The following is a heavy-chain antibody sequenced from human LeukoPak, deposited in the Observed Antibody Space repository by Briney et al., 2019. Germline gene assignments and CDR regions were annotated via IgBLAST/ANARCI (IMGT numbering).Heavy chain of an antibody. CDR3: ASGSGSYRTPYYYMDV. J-gene: IGHJ6*03. CDR2: ISASGGST. Sequence: GGSLRLSCAASGFTFTSYAMNWVRQAPGKGLEWVSAISASGGSTYYADSVKGRFTISKDNSKNTLYLQMNSLRAEDTAVYYCASGSGSYRTPYYYMDVWGKGTTVTVSS. D-gene: IGHD3-10*01. V-gene: IGHV3-23*01. CDR1: GFTFTSYA.